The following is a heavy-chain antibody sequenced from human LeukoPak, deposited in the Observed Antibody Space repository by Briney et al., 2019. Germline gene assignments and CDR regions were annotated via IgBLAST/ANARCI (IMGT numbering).Heavy chain of an antibody. CDR3: ARDSYGGYVTYYYYMDV. CDR2: ISSSSSYI. CDR1: GFTIRSYS. Sequence: GGSLRLSCAASGFTIRSYSMNWVRQAPGKGLEWVSSISSSSSYIYYADSVKGRFTISRDNAKNSLYLQMNSLRAEDTAVYYCARDSYGGYVTYYYYMDVWGKGTTVTISS. D-gene: IGHD5-12*01. V-gene: IGHV3-21*01. J-gene: IGHJ6*03.